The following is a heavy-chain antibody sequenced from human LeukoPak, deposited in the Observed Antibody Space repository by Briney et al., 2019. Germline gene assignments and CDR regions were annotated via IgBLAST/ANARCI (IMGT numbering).Heavy chain of an antibody. V-gene: IGHV3-48*03. CDR3: ARGWYYL. CDR2: IGSGGSLI. J-gene: IGHJ3*01. CDR1: GSTLTSYE. D-gene: IGHD3-10*01. Sequence: GGSLRLSCLASGSTLTSYEMNWVRQAPGKGLEWVSYIGSGGSLIYYADSVKGRFTISRDNAKNSLYLQMNSLRAEDTAVYYCARGWYYLWGQGTMVTVSS.